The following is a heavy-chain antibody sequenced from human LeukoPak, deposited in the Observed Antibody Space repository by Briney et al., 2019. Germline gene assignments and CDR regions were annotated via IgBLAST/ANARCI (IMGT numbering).Heavy chain of an antibody. CDR1: GGSISSSSYY. CDR2: IYYSGST. CDR3: ARQVLAVGTSPSPD. D-gene: IGHD6-19*01. V-gene: IGHV4-39*01. J-gene: IGHJ4*02. Sequence: SETLSLTCTVSGGSISSSSYYWGWIRQPPGKGLEWIGSIYYSGSTYYNPSLKSRVTISVDTSKNQFSLKLSSVTAADTAVYYCARQVLAVGTSPSPDWGQGTLVTVSS.